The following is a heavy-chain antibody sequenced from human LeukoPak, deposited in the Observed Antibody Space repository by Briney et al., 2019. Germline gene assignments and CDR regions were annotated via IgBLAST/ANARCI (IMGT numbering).Heavy chain of an antibody. V-gene: IGHV1-2*02. J-gene: IGHJ4*02. Sequence: ASVKVSCKASGYTFTGYYMHWVRQAPGQGLEWMGWINPNSGGTNYAQKFQGRVTMTRDTSISTAYMELSRLRSDDTAVYYCARGSLTATYYYDSSGYYFLWGQGTLVTVSS. CDR3: ARGSLTATYYYDSSGYYFL. CDR2: INPNSGGT. D-gene: IGHD3-22*01. CDR1: GYTFTGYY.